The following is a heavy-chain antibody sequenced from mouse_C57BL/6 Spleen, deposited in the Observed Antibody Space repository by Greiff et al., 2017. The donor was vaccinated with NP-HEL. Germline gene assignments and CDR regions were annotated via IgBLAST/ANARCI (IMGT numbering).Heavy chain of an antibody. D-gene: IGHD2-1*01. CDR1: GFTFTDYY. Sequence: EVKLVESGGGLVQPGGSLSLSCAASGFTFTDYYMSWVRQPPGKALEWLGFIRNKANGYTTEYSASVKGRFTISRDNSQSILYLQMNALRAEDSATYYCARSYGNYAWFAYWGQGTLVTVSA. V-gene: IGHV7-3*01. CDR2: IRNKANGYTT. CDR3: ARSYGNYAWFAY. J-gene: IGHJ3*01.